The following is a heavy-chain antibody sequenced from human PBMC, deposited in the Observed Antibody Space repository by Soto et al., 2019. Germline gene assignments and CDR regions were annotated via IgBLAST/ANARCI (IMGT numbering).Heavy chain of an antibody. CDR1: GGSISSGDYY. J-gene: IGHJ5*02. V-gene: IGHV4-31*03. Sequence: QVQLQESGPGLVKPSQTLSLTCTVSGGSISSGDYYWSWIRQHPGKGLEWIGTIYFSGTTYYNPSLKIRVTISLDTSKSQFSLKLSSVTAADTAVYYCARRDRSGFSYWLDTWGQGTLVTVSS. CDR2: IYFSGTT. CDR3: ARRDRSGFSYWLDT. D-gene: IGHD3-22*01.